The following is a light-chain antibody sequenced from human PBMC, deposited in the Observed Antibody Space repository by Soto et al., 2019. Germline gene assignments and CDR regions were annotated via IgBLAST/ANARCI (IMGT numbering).Light chain of an antibody. J-gene: IGKJ3*01. CDR1: QDISDY. CDR3: QQYDNLVMT. V-gene: IGKV1-33*01. CDR2: DTS. Sequence: DIQMTQSPSSLSASIGDRVTITCQANQDISDYLNWYQQKPGRAPKLLIYDTSNLETGVPSRFSGSGSGTDFTFTISSLQPEDIATYYCQQYDNLVMTFGPGTKVDIK.